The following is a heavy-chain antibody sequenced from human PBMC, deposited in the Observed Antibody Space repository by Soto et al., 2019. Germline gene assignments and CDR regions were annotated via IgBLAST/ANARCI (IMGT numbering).Heavy chain of an antibody. CDR2: IYYSGST. V-gene: IGHV4-31*03. CDR3: ERDKGARATGGRDYYYGMDV. CDR1: GGSISSGGYY. J-gene: IGHJ6*02. D-gene: IGHD4-17*01. Sequence: PSETLSLTCTVSGGSISSGGYYWSWIRQHPGKGLEWIGYIYYSGSTYYNPSLKSRVTISVDTSKNQFSLKLSSVTAAETAVYYCERDKGARATGGRDYYYGMDVWGQGTTVTVSS.